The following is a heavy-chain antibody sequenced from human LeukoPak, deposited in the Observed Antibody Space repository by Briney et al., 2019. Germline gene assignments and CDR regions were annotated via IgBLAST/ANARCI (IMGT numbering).Heavy chain of an antibody. V-gene: IGHV4-34*01. CDR1: GGSFSGYY. CDR2: INHSGST. J-gene: IGHJ4*02. D-gene: IGHD2-2*02. CDR3: AGGGSGYCSSTSCYTVDY. Sequence: SETLSLTCAVYGGSFSGYYWSWIRQPPGKGLEWIGEINHSGSTNYNPSLKSRVTISVDTSKNQFSLKLSSVTAADTAVYYCAGGGSGYCSSTSCYTVDYWGQGTLVTVSS.